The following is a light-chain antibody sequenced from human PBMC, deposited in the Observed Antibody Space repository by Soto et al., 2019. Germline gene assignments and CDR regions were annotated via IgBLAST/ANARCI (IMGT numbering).Light chain of an antibody. J-gene: IGKJ2*01. CDR3: QHYNNWPFT. V-gene: IGKV3D-15*01. CDR1: RSFASSY. Sequence: EIVLTQSPASLSLSPGERATLSCRASRSFASSYLAWYQHKPGQAPRLLIFAASSRATGIPDRFIGSGSGADFTLTISSLQSEDFAVYYCQHYNNWPFTFGQGTKLEI. CDR2: AAS.